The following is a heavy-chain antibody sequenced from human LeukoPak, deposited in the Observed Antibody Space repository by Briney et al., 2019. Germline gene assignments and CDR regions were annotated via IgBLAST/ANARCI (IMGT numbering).Heavy chain of an antibody. D-gene: IGHD3-3*01. Sequence: SETLSLTCTVSGGSISSYYWSWIRQPPGKGLEWIGYIYYSGSTNYNPSLKSRVTISVDTSKNQFSLKLSSVTAADTAVYYCARRARPDYYFDYWGQGTLVTVSS. CDR2: IYYSGST. V-gene: IGHV4-59*08. CDR1: GGSISSYY. J-gene: IGHJ4*02. CDR3: ARRARPDYYFDY.